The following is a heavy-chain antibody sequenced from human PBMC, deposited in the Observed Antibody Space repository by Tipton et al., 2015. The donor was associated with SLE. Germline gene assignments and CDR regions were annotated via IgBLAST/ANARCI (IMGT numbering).Heavy chain of an antibody. CDR1: GGSISNYY. CDR2: ISYSGSI. V-gene: IGHV4-59*03. CDR3: AGWWNY. Sequence: TLSLTCTVSGGSISNYYWSWIRQPPGKGLEWIGYISYSGSINYNPSLKSRVTMSVDTSKNQFSLNLTSVAATDTAVYYCAGWWNYWGQGTLVTVSS. D-gene: IGHD2-15*01. J-gene: IGHJ4*02.